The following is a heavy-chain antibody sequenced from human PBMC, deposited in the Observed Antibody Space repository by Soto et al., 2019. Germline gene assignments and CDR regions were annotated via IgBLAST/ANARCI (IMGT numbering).Heavy chain of an antibody. Sequence: ASVKVSCKASGYTFTGYYLHWVRQAPGQGLEWMGWINPNSGGTNYAQTFQGRVTMTSDTSISTAYMELSRLRSVDTAVYYCATSSYPDTNGYYYFNYWGQRTLVTVSS. V-gene: IGHV1-2*02. CDR1: GYTFTGYY. J-gene: IGHJ4*02. D-gene: IGHD3-22*01. CDR2: INPNSGGT. CDR3: ATSSYPDTNGYYYFNY.